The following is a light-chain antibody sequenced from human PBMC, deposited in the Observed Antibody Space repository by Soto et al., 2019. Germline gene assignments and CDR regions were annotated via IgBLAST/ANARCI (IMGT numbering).Light chain of an antibody. V-gene: IGLV2-11*01. J-gene: IGLJ1*01. Sequence: QSALTQPPAVSGSPGQSVTISCTGTSSDVGSYNRVSWYQQPPGTAPKLMIYDVSKRPSGVPDRFSGSKSGNTASLTISGLQAEDEADYYCCSYAGSYTFNYVFGTGTKVTVL. CDR2: DVS. CDR1: SSDVGSYNR. CDR3: CSYAGSYTFNYV.